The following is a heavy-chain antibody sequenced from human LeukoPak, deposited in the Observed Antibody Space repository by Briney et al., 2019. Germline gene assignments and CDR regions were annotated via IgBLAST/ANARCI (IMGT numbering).Heavy chain of an antibody. Sequence: SETLSLTCTVSSGSISTSNYYWGWVRQPPGKALEWIGNIFYSGSTYYSPSLKSRVTISVDTSKNQFSLKLGSVTAADTAVYYCARGRGHLSSGWWDPFDYWGQGTLVTVSS. CDR1: SGSISTSNYY. V-gene: IGHV4-39*07. J-gene: IGHJ4*02. CDR3: ARGRGHLSSGWWDPFDY. D-gene: IGHD6-19*01. CDR2: IFYSGST.